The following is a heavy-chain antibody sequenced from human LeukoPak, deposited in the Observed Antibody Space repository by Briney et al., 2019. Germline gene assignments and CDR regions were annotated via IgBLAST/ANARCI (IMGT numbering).Heavy chain of an antibody. CDR3: ARDRLGPNYDFWSGYSLNYYYYYMDV. V-gene: IGHV3-48*04. CDR1: GFTFSSYA. D-gene: IGHD3-3*01. Sequence: GGSLRLSCAASGFTFSSYAMSWVRQAPGKELEWVSYISSSSSTIYYADSVKGRFTISRDNAKNSLYLQMNSLRAEDTAVYYCARDRLGPNYDFWSGYSLNYYYYYMDVWGKGTTVTVSS. CDR2: ISSSSSTI. J-gene: IGHJ6*03.